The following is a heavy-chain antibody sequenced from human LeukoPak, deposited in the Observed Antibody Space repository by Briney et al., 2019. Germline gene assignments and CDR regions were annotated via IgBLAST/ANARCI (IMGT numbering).Heavy chain of an antibody. CDR2: ISSSSSTI. J-gene: IGHJ4*02. CDR3: ASEVGDYGDY. CDR1: GFTFRSYS. D-gene: IGHD4-17*01. V-gene: IGHV3-48*01. Sequence: PGGSLRLSCAASGFTFRSYSMNWVRQAPGKGLEWVSYISSSSSTIYYADSVKGRFTISRDNAKNSLYLQMNSLRAEDTAVYYCASEVGDYGDYWGQGTLVTVSS.